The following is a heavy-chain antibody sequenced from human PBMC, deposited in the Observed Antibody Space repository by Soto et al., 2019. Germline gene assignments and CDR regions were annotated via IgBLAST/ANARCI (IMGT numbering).Heavy chain of an antibody. CDR1: GGTFSSYA. V-gene: IGHV1-69*05. D-gene: IGHD4-17*01. CDR2: IIPIFGTA. J-gene: IGHJ6*02. Sequence: SVKVSCKASGGTFSSYAISWVRQAPGQGLEWMGGIIPIFGTANYAQKFQGRVTMTTDTSTSTAYMELRSLRSDDTAVYYCARGGSRVYGDYVYYYYGMDVWGQGTTVTVSS. CDR3: ARGGSRVYGDYVYYYYGMDV.